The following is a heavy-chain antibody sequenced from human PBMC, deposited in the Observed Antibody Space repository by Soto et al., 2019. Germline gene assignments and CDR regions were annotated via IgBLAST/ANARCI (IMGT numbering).Heavy chain of an antibody. V-gene: IGHV3-15*01. J-gene: IGHJ4*01. Sequence: EVQLEQSGGGLVKPGGSLRLSCTGSGFTFADAWLNWVRQAPGKGLEWVGRMRSNSDGGTTDYAAPVTGRFTISRDDSKSTLYLRMNSLQADDTAVYFCTTVPNYDESGLSFDHWGHGTMVIVSS. CDR3: TTVPNYDESGLSFDH. CDR1: GFTFADAW. D-gene: IGHD3-22*01. CDR2: MRSNSDGGTT.